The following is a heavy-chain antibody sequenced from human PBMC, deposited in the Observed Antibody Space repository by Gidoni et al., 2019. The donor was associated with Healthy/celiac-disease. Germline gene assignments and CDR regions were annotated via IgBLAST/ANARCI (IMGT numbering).Heavy chain of an antibody. CDR3: ARDGRSWYSFPLYYYYGMDV. Sequence: QVQLQQWGAGLLKPAETLSLTCAVYGGSFSGYYWSWIRQPPGKGLEWIGEINHSGSTNYNPSLKSRVTISVDTSKNQFSLKLSSVTAADTAVYSCARDGRSWYSFPLYYYYGMDVWGQGTTVTVSS. V-gene: IGHV4-34*01. D-gene: IGHD6-13*01. CDR2: INHSGST. J-gene: IGHJ6*02. CDR1: GGSFSGYY.